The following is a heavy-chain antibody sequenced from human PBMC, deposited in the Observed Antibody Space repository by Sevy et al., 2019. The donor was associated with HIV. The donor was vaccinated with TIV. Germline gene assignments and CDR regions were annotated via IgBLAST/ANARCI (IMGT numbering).Heavy chain of an antibody. V-gene: IGHV1-24*01. CDR2: FDPEDGET. Sequence: ASVTVSCKVTGYTLTGFSMHWVRQTPGKGLAWMGTFDPEDGETIYAQKFQGRVIMTEDTSADTAHMDLSSLTSEDTAVYYCATTKDYYDSSGYPFDYWGQGTLVTVSS. CDR3: ATTKDYYDSSGYPFDY. J-gene: IGHJ4*02. D-gene: IGHD3-22*01. CDR1: GYTLTGFS.